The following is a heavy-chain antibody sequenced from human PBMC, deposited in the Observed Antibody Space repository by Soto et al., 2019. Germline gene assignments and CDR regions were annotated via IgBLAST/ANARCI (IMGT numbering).Heavy chain of an antibody. Sequence: PGGSLRLSCAASGFTFSSYGMHWVRQAPGKGLEWVAVIWYDGSNKYYADSVKGRFTISRDNSKNTLYLQMNSLRAEDTAVYYCARAVVGAPYDYWGQGTLVTVSS. CDR2: IWYDGSNK. J-gene: IGHJ4*02. D-gene: IGHD1-26*01. CDR1: GFTFSSYG. V-gene: IGHV3-33*01. CDR3: ARAVVGAPYDY.